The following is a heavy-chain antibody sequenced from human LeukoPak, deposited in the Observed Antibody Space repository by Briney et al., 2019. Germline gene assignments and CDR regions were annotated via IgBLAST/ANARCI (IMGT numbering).Heavy chain of an antibody. CDR3: ASIRLRFLEWLSLDY. D-gene: IGHD3-3*01. CDR1: GGSISSSSYY. J-gene: IGHJ4*02. Sequence: PSETLSLTCTVSGGSISSSSYYWGWIRQPPGKGLEWIGSIYYSGSTYYNPSLKSRVTISVDTSKNQFSLKLSSVTAADTAVYYCASIRLRFLEWLSLDYWGQGTLVTVSS. CDR2: IYYSGST. V-gene: IGHV4-39*01.